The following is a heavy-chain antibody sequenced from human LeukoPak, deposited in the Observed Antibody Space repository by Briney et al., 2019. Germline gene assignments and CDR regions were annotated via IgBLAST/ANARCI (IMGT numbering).Heavy chain of an antibody. CDR2: INWNGGST. CDR1: GFTFDDYG. CDR3: ARDRGYGFGDAFDI. Sequence: GGSLRLSCAASGFTFDDYGMSWVRHVPGKGLEWVSGINWNGGSTGYADSVKGRFTISRDNAKNSLYLQMNSLRAEDTALYYCARDRGYGFGDAFDIWGQGTMVTVSS. J-gene: IGHJ3*02. V-gene: IGHV3-20*04. D-gene: IGHD3-10*01.